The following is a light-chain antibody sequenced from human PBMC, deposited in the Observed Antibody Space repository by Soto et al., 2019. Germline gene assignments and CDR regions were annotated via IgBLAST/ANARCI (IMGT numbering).Light chain of an antibody. Sequence: LITQSPATLSVSPGDRTNFSCRASQNIRDNLAWYQHKAGRTPRLLIYGASTRAPGIPARFSGAGSGTQFNLTISNLQSEDFATYYCQQYNNFPLIFGGGTKVEIK. J-gene: IGKJ4*01. V-gene: IGKV3-15*01. CDR1: QNIRDN. CDR3: QQYNNFPLI. CDR2: GAS.